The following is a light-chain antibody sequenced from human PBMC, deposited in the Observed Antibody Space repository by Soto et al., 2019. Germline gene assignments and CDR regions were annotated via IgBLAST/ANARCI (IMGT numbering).Light chain of an antibody. CDR2: GVN. CDR3: SSYTTGSTLPWV. V-gene: IGLV2-14*01. J-gene: IGLJ1*01. CDR1: SNDIGTYEY. Sequence: QSVLTQPASVSRSPGQSITISCTGSSNDIGTYEYVSWHQHHPGRAPKLIIFGVNDRPSGISDRFSGSKSGNTASLTIFGLQLEDEAVYYCSSYTTGSTLPWVFGTGTKVTVL.